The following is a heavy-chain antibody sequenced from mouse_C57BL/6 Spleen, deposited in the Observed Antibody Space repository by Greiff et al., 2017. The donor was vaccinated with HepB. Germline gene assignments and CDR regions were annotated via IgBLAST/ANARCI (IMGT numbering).Heavy chain of an antibody. V-gene: IGHV1-5*01. D-gene: IGHD2-14*01. CDR1: GYTFTSYW. CDR2: IYPGNSDT. J-gene: IGHJ2*01. CDR3: TRNRVQGYYFDY. Sequence: VQLQQSGTVLARPGASVKMSCKTSGYTFTSYWMHWVKQRPGQGLEWIGAIYPGNSDTSYNQKFKGKAKLTAVTSASTAYMELSSLTNEDSAVYYCTRNRVQGYYFDYWGQGTTLTVSS.